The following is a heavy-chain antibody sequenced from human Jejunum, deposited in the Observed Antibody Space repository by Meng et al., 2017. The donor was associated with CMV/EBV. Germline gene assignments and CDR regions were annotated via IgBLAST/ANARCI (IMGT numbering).Heavy chain of an antibody. V-gene: IGHV3-66*02. D-gene: IGHD3-22*01. CDR2: IYRGGSI. J-gene: IGHJ3*02. CDR1: VSSNY. Sequence: VSSNYMSWVRQAPRKGLEWVSVIYRGGSIYYADSVKGRFTVSRDNDQNTLNLQMNSLRTEDTAVYYCATAYYYDRSGYYPVFDIWGQGTMVTVSS. CDR3: ATAYYYDRSGYYPVFDI.